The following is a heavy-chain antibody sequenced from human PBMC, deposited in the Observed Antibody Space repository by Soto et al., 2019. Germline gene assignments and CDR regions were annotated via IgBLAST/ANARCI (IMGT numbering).Heavy chain of an antibody. V-gene: IGHV1-69*06. CDR3: ERVVYSSMNYYTGPSAFDI. D-gene: IGHD3-10*01. CDR2: TIPVLNTA. CDR1: GGTLSDHG. J-gene: IGHJ3*02. Sequence: QVQLEQSGAEVKKPGSSVKVSCKASGGTLSDHGVAWLRQAPGQGLEWMGGTIPVLNTAKYAQKFQGRVIVTADNLTHIAYRELSILRSADTAFYFWERVVYSSMNYYTGPSAFDIWGKGTMVIVSS.